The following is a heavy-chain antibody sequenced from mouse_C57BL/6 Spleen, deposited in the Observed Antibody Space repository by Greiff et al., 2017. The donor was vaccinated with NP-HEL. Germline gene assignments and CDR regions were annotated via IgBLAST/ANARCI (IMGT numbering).Heavy chain of an antibody. D-gene: IGHD2-12*01. V-gene: IGHV1-18*01. CDR2: INPNNGGT. J-gene: IGHJ3*01. Sequence: EVQLQQSGPKLVKPGASVKIPCKASGYTFTDYNMDWVKQSHGKSLEWIGDINPNNGGTIYNQKFKGKATLTVDKSSSTAYMELRSLTSEDTAVYYCASYEGPPAYWGQGTLVTVSA. CDR1: GYTFTDYN. CDR3: ASYEGPPAY.